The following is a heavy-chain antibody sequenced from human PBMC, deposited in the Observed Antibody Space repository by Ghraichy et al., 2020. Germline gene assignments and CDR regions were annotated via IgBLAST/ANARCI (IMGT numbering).Heavy chain of an antibody. CDR3: ARDENYDILTGTDFDP. Sequence: SVKVSCKASGGTFSSYAISWVRQAPGQGLEWMGGIIPIFGTANYAQKFQGRVTITADESTSTAYMELSSLRSEDTAVYYCARDENYDILTGTDFDPWGQGTLVTVSS. V-gene: IGHV1-69*13. J-gene: IGHJ5*02. D-gene: IGHD3-9*01. CDR1: GGTFSSYA. CDR2: IIPIFGTA.